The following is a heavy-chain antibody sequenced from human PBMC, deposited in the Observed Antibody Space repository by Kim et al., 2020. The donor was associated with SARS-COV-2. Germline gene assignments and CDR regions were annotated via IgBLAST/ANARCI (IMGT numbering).Heavy chain of an antibody. CDR3: ATAYRYDFWSGLTI. V-gene: IGHV1-24*01. D-gene: IGHD3-3*01. J-gene: IGHJ3*02. CDR2: FDPEDGET. CDR1: GYTLTELS. Sequence: ASVKVSCKVSGYTLTELSMHWVRQAPGKGLEWMGGFDPEDGETIYAQKFQGRVTMTEDTSTDTAYMELSSLRSEDTAVYYCATAYRYDFWSGLTIWGQGTMVTVSS.